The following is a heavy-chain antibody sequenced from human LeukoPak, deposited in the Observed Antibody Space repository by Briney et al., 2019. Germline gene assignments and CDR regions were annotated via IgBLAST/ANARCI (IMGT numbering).Heavy chain of an antibody. D-gene: IGHD6-6*01. CDR2: IYTSGST. CDR3: ARDDSSSSSADAFDI. CDR1: DGSISSGSYY. J-gene: IGHJ3*02. V-gene: IGHV4-61*02. Sequence: PSETLSLTCTVSDGSISSGSYYWSWIRQPAGKGLEWIGRIYTSGSTNYNPSLKSRVTISVDTSKNQFSLKLSSVTAADTAVYYCARDDSSSSSADAFDIWGQGTMVTVSS.